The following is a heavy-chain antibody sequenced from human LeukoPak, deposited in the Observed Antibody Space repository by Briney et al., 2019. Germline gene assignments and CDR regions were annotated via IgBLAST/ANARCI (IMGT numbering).Heavy chain of an antibody. CDR1: GYTLTNYN. CDR2: INTYKGDT. J-gene: IGHJ4*02. Sequence: ASVKVSCKASGYTLTNYNISWVRQAPGQGLEWMGWINTYKGDTLYAQKLQGRVTMTADTSTNTAYMELRSLRFDDTAVYYCARDHIRSLDHWGQGTLVTASS. CDR3: ARDHIRSLDH. D-gene: IGHD1-14*01. V-gene: IGHV1-18*01.